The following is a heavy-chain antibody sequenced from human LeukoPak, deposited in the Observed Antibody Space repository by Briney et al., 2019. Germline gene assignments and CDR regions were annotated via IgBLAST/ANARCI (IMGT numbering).Heavy chain of an antibody. CDR1: GYTFTSYG. CDR3: ARAKAAAGTGLDY. J-gene: IGHJ4*02. D-gene: IGHD6-13*01. Sequence: ASVKVSCKASGYTFTSYGISWVRQAPGQGLEWMGRIIPILGIANYAQKFQGRVTITADKSTSTAYMELSSLRSEDTAVYYCARAKAAAGTGLDYWGQGTLVTVSS. CDR2: IIPILGIA. V-gene: IGHV1-69*04.